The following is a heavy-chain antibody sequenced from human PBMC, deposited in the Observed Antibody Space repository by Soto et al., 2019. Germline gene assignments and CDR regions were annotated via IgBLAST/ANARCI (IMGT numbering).Heavy chain of an antibody. CDR1: GFTFSSYA. V-gene: IGHV3-23*01. D-gene: IGHD6-6*01. CDR3: ARVDWSRSSSLNWFDP. J-gene: IGHJ5*02. CDR2: ISGSGGST. Sequence: GGSLRLSCAASGFTFSSYAMSWVRQAPGKGLEWVSAISGSGGSTGYADSVKGRFTISRDNAKNSLYLQMNSLRSEDTAVYYCARVDWSRSSSLNWFDPWGQGTLVTVSS.